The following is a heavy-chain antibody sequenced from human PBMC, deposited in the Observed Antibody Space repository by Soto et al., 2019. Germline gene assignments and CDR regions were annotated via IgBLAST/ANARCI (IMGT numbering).Heavy chain of an antibody. J-gene: IGHJ6*02. CDR3: ARDLRFQGHDYADYLGYGMDV. D-gene: IGHD4-17*01. CDR1: GGSISPYY. Sequence: QVQLQESGPGLVKPSETLSLTCTVSGGSISPYYWSWIRQPPGKGLEWIGYIYYSGRTSYNPSLNSRVTMSVDTSKNQFSLNLSSVPAADTAVYYCARDLRFQGHDYADYLGYGMDVWGQGTTVTVSS. V-gene: IGHV4-59*01. CDR2: IYYSGRT.